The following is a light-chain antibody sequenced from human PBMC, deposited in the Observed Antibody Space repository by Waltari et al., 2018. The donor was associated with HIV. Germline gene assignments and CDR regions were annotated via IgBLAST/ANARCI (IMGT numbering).Light chain of an antibody. J-gene: IGKJ1*01. CDR1: QSIDDK. CDR2: AAS. Sequence: ETVMTQSPGTRSASPGETVTLSCTASQSIDDKLAWYQQKPGQSPRLLIYAASTGATSVPGRFSGSGSGTQFTLTIRNLQSEDSAVYYCQQYKNWPPLTFGQGTKVEIK. V-gene: IGKV3-15*01. CDR3: QQYKNWPPLT.